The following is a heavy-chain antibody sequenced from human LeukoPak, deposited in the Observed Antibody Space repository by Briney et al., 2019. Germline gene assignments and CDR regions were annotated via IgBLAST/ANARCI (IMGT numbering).Heavy chain of an antibody. D-gene: IGHD3-16*01. CDR2: INPNSGGT. CDR1: GYTFSGYY. Sequence: ASVKVSCKASGYTFSGYYMHWVRQAPGQGLEWMGWINPNSGGTKYVQKFQGRVTMTRDTSISTAYMELCRLRSDDTEAYYCVTGSLAYYFDHWGQGTLLTVSS. CDR3: VTGSLAYYFDH. J-gene: IGHJ4*02. V-gene: IGHV1-2*02.